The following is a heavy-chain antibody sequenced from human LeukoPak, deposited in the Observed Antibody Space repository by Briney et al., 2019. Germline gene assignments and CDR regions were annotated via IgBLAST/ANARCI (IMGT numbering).Heavy chain of an antibody. CDR1: GGSFSGYY. V-gene: IGHV4-34*01. J-gene: IGHJ4*02. Sequence: SETLSLTCAVYGGSFSGYYWSWIRQPPGKGLEWIGEINHSGSTNYNPSLKSRVTISVDTSKNQFSLKLSSVTAADTAVYYCARRLVAGPDTKFNYWGQGTLVTVSS. D-gene: IGHD6-19*01. CDR3: ARRLVAGPDTKFNY. CDR2: INHSGST.